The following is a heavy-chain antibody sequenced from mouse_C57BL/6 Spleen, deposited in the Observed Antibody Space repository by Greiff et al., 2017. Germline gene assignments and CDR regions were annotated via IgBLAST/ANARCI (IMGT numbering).Heavy chain of an antibody. D-gene: IGHD4-1*01. CDR1: GYTFTSYW. V-gene: IGHV1-61*01. Sequence: VQLQQPGAELVRPGFSVKLSCKASGYTFTSYWMDWVKQRPEQGLEWIGNIYPSDSETHYNQKFKDKATLTVDKSSSTAYMQLSSLTSEDSAVYYCAREGITGTYFGYWGQGTTLTVSS. CDR2: IYPSDSET. J-gene: IGHJ2*01. CDR3: AREGITGTYFGY.